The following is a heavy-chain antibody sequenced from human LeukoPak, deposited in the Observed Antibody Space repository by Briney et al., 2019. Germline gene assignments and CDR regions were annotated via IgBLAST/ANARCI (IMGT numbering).Heavy chain of an antibody. D-gene: IGHD5-18*01. CDR3: ARAGLDGWDTAMVRLPFDY. V-gene: IGHV3-7*01. J-gene: IGHJ4*02. CDR2: IKQDGSEK. CDR1: GFTFSSYS. Sequence: GGSLRLSCAASGFTFSSYSMSWVRQAPGKGLEWVANIKQDGSEKYYVDSVKGRFTISRDNAKNSLYLQMNSLRAEDTAVYYCARAGLDGWDTAMVRLPFDYWGQGTLVTVSS.